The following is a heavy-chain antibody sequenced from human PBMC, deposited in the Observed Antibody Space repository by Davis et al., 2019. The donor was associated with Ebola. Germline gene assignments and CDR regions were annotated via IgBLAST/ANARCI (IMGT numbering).Heavy chain of an antibody. CDR1: GGSISSSSYY. J-gene: IGHJ4*02. V-gene: IGHV4-39*01. Sequence: PGGSLRLSCTVSGGSISSSSYYWGWIRQPPGKGLEWIGSIYYSGSTYYNPSLKSRVTISVDTSKNQFSLKLSSVTAADTAVYYCARSYRSRDGYNNAPSRATFDYWGQGTLVTVSS. CDR3: ARSYRSRDGYNNAPSRATFDY. CDR2: IYYSGST. D-gene: IGHD5-24*01.